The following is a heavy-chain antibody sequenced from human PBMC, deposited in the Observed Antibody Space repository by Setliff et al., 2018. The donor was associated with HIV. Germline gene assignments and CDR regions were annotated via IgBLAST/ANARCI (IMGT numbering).Heavy chain of an antibody. J-gene: IGHJ5*02. V-gene: IGHV1-3*01. Sequence: ASVKVSCKASGYTFTNYALHWVRQAPGQRLEWMGWINAGNGNTKYSQKFQGRVTITRDTSTSTAYMELRSLRSDDTAVYYCARDPAFRRYYDILTGYSPSWFDPWGQGTLVTVSS. CDR3: ARDPAFRRYYDILTGYSPSWFDP. CDR2: INAGNGNT. CDR1: GYTFTNYA. D-gene: IGHD3-9*01.